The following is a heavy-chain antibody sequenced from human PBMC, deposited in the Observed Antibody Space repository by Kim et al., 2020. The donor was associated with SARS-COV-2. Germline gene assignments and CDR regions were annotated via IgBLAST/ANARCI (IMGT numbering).Heavy chain of an antibody. CDR1: GYTFTGYY. CDR2: INPNSGGT. CDR3: ARDLSPSSGWSYYYYGMDV. Sequence: ASVKVSCKASGYTFTGYYMHWVRQAPGQGLEWMGWINPNSGGTNYAQKFQGRVTMTRDTSISTAYMELSRLRSDDTAVYYCARDLSPSSGWSYYYYGMDVWGQGTTVTVSS. V-gene: IGHV1-2*02. J-gene: IGHJ6*02. D-gene: IGHD6-19*01.